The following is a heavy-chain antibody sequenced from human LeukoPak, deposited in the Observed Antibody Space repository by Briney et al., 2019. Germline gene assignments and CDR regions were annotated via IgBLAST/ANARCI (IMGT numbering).Heavy chain of an antibody. Sequence: PSETLSLTCTVSGGSISSTSYYWGWIRQPPGKGLKWIGTISYSGTTFYNPSLRSRVSISLDTSKNQFSLELSSVTAADTAVYYCARLFYSSSSETYYFDYWGQGTLVTVSS. D-gene: IGHD6-13*01. CDR2: ISYSGTT. V-gene: IGHV4-39*07. CDR3: ARLFYSSSSETYYFDY. CDR1: GGSISSTSYY. J-gene: IGHJ4*02.